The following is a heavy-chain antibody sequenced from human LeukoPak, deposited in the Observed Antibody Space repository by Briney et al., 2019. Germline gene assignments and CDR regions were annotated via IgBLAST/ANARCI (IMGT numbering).Heavy chain of an antibody. Sequence: ASVKVSRKVSGYSLTESSMYWVRQAPGKGLEWMGGFDPEDGETIYAQKFQGRVTMTEDTSTDTAYMELGSLRSEDTAVYYCAADRVLMLFGELSGALDIWGQGTMVTVSS. CDR3: AADRVLMLFGELSGALDI. V-gene: IGHV1-24*01. CDR2: FDPEDGET. CDR1: GYSLTESS. D-gene: IGHD3-10*01. J-gene: IGHJ3*02.